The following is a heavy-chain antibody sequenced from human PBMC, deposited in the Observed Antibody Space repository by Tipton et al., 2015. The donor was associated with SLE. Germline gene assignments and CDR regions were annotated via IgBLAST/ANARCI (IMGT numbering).Heavy chain of an antibody. CDR3: ARGSNWYSSGFDAFDI. V-gene: IGHV4-4*07. CDR1: GGSISSYY. J-gene: IGHJ3*02. CDR2: IYTSGST. D-gene: IGHD6-19*01. Sequence: TLSLTCTVSGGSISSYYWSWIRQPAGKGLEWIGRIYTSGSTNYNPSLKSRVTMSVDTSKNQFSLKLSSVTAADTAVYYCARGSNWYSSGFDAFDIWGQGTMVTVSS.